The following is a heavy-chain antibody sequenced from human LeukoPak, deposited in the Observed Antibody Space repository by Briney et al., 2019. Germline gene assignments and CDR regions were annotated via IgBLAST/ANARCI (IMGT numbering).Heavy chain of an antibody. CDR1: GFNFSSYV. CDR2: ISGSGDNT. V-gene: IGHV3-23*01. D-gene: IGHD2-21*02. Sequence: GGSLRLSCAASGFNFSSYVLSWVRQAPGKGLEWVSAISGSGDNTYYADSVKGRFTISRDKSMNTLYLQMNSLRAEDTAVYYCAKDLGECGGDCYSNAFDIWGQGTMVTVSS. J-gene: IGHJ3*02. CDR3: AKDLGECGGDCYSNAFDI.